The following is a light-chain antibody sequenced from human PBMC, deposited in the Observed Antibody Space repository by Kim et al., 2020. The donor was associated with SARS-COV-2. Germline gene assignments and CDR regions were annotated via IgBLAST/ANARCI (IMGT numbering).Light chain of an antibody. J-gene: IGLJ3*02. CDR3: GADHGSGSNFVWV. Sequence: CTLSSCYSNYKVDWYQQRPGKGPRFVMRVGTGGIVGSKGDGIPDRFSVLASGLNRYLTIKNIQEEDESYYHCGADHGSGSNFVWVFGGGTKLTVL. CDR1: SCYSNYK. CDR2: VGTGGIVG. V-gene: IGLV9-49*01.